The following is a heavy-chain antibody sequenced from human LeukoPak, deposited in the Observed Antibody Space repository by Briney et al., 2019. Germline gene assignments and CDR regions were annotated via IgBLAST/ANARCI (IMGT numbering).Heavy chain of an antibody. CDR2: ISYDGSNK. CDR1: GFTFSSYG. V-gene: IGHV3-30*03. CDR3: ARWRLRNAGHYFDY. J-gene: IGHJ4*02. D-gene: IGHD6-13*01. Sequence: GGSLRLSCAASGFTFSSYGMHWVRQAPGKGLEWVAVISYDGSNKYYADSVKGRFTISRDNSKNTLYLQMNSLRAEDTAVYYCARWRLRNAGHYFDYWGQGTLVTVSS.